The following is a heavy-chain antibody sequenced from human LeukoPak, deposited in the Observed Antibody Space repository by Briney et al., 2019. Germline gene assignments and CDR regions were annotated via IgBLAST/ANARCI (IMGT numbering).Heavy chain of an antibody. Sequence: GSLRLSCAASGFTFSSYAMSWVRQAPGKGLEWVAVIRYDGSKTYYADSVKGRFTISRDDSKNTLYLQMNGLRAEDTAVYYCTRDTGDGSYDYWGQGTLVTVSS. J-gene: IGHJ4*02. CDR3: TRDTGDGSYDY. D-gene: IGHD1-26*01. CDR1: GFTFSSYA. V-gene: IGHV3-33*08. CDR2: IRYDGSKT.